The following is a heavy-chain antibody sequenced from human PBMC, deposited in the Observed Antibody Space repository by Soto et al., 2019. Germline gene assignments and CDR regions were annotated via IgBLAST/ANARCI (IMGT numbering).Heavy chain of an antibody. J-gene: IGHJ6*02. CDR2: IYNSGFT. V-gene: IGHV4-59*01. CDR3: ARLERTVTGYYYYYGVDV. Sequence: QVQLQESGPGLVKPSETLSLTCTVSGDSISAYYWSWIRQPPGKGLEWIGHIYNSGFTNYNPSLEGRVTISVDTSRNYVSLKVRSVTTADTAVYYCARLERTVTGYYYYYGVDVWGQGTTVTVFS. D-gene: IGHD4-17*01. CDR1: GDSISAYY.